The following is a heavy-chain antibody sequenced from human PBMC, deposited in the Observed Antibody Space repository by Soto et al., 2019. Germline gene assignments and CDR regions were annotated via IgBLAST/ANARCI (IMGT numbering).Heavy chain of an antibody. CDR3: ARGVRYFDWLFTRYYMDV. Sequence: SVKVSCKAPGGTFSSYTISWVRQAPGQGLEWMGRIIPILGIANYAQKFQGRVTMTRNTSISTAYMELSSLRSEDTAVYYCARGVRYFDWLFTRYYMDVWGKGTTVTVSS. V-gene: IGHV1-69*02. CDR1: GGTFSSYT. J-gene: IGHJ6*03. D-gene: IGHD3-9*01. CDR2: IIPILGIA.